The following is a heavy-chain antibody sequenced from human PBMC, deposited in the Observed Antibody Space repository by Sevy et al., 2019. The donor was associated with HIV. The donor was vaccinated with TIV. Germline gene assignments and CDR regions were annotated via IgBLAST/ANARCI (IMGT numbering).Heavy chain of an antibody. V-gene: IGHV3-21*04. CDR1: TFTFSSYS. Sequence: GGSLRLSCAASTFTFSSYSMNWVRQAPGKGLEWVSSISSGHSYIYYADSVRGRFTVSRDNAKNSLYLQMNSLRAEDTAVYYCAKDSSITMIVVANDYWGQGTLVTVSS. CDR2: ISSGHSYI. CDR3: AKDSSITMIVVANDY. D-gene: IGHD3-22*01. J-gene: IGHJ4*02.